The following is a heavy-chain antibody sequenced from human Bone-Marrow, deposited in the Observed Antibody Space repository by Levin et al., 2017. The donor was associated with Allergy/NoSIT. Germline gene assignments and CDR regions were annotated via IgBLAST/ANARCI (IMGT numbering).Heavy chain of an antibody. Sequence: GSLRLSCSVSGGSVSRGSYYWSWIRQPPGKGLEWIGYIYYSGSTNYNPSLKSRVTISVDTSKNQFSLKLSSVTAADAAVYYCAREFGGSGSLNFDYWGQGTLVTVSS. CDR2: IYYSGST. J-gene: IGHJ4*02. V-gene: IGHV4-61*01. CDR1: GGSVSRGSYY. CDR3: AREFGGSGSLNFDY. D-gene: IGHD3-10*01.